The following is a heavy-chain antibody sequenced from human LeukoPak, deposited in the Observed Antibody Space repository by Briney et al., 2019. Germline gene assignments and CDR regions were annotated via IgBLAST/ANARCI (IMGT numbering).Heavy chain of an antibody. CDR2: INHSGST. CDR1: GGSFSGYY. J-gene: IGHJ5*02. Sequence: SETLSLTCAVYGGSFSGYYWSWIRQPPGKGLEWIGEINHSGSTNYNPSLKSRVTISVDTSKNQFSLKLSSVTAADTAVYYCAREPSSGNSLPWGQGTLVTVSS. D-gene: IGHD3-10*01. CDR3: AREPSSGNSLP. V-gene: IGHV4-34*01.